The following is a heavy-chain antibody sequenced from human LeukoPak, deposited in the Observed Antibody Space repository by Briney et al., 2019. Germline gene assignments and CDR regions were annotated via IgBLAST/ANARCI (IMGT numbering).Heavy chain of an antibody. J-gene: IGHJ3*02. D-gene: IGHD2-8*02. CDR1: GFTFSSYG. CDR3: ARGWVVATGGFDM. V-gene: IGHV3-23*01. CDR2: IGGRDGST. Sequence: GGSLRLSCAASGFTFSSYGMSWVRRAPGKGLEWVSAIGGRDGSTYYADSVKGRFTISRDNSKNTLYVQMNSLRAEDTAVYFCARGWVVATGGFDMWGQGTMVTVSS.